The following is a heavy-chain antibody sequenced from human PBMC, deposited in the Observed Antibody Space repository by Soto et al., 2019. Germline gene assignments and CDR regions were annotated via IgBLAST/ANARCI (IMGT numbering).Heavy chain of an antibody. J-gene: IGHJ6*02. CDR2: IYPGDSDT. Sequence: PGESLKISCQGSGYRFSSYWIAWVRQMPGKGLEWMGIIYPGDSDTIYSPSFQGQVTFSVDNSTSTPYLQWSSLKASNTAMYYCSRQGSNGAYYYYGMDVWGQGTTVTVSS. CDR3: SRQGSNGAYYYYGMDV. CDR1: GYRFSSYW. V-gene: IGHV5-51*01. D-gene: IGHD2-8*01.